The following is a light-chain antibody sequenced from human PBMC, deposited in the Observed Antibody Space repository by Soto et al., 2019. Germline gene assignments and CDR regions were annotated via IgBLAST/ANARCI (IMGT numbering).Light chain of an antibody. CDR1: QSVSNY. Sequence: DIVLTQSPATLSLSPGERATLSCRASQSVSNYLVWYQQKPGQAPRLLIYEASNRATGIPARFSGSGSGTDFTLTISRLEPEDFAVYYCQQYLTSPKTFGQGTKVDIK. V-gene: IGKV3-11*01. CDR2: EAS. J-gene: IGKJ1*01. CDR3: QQYLTSPKT.